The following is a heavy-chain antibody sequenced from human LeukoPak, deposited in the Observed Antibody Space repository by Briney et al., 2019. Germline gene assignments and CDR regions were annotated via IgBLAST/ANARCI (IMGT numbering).Heavy chain of an antibody. V-gene: IGHV3-9*01. CDR3: AKDVLGIPAAIGLDY. Sequence: GGSLRLSCAASGFTFDDYAMHWVRQAPGKGQEWVSGISWNSGSIGYADSVKGRFTTSRDNAKNSLYLQMNSLRAEDTALYYCAKDVLGIPAAIGLDYWGQGTLVTVSS. CDR1: GFTFDDYA. J-gene: IGHJ4*02. D-gene: IGHD2-2*01. CDR2: ISWNSGSI.